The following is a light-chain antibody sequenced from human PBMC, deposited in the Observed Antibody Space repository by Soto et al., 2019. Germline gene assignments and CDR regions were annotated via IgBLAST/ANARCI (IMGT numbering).Light chain of an antibody. CDR1: QSVRNDY. CDR2: ATS. Sequence: IVLTQSPGTLRLSPGERATLSCRASQSVRNDYVAWYQQKPGQAPRLLIHATSSRATGIPDRFSGSGSGTDFTLTITRLELEDSAVYYCHPYVKSRTFGQGTKLDSK. CDR3: HPYVKSRT. J-gene: IGKJ1*01. V-gene: IGKV3-20*01.